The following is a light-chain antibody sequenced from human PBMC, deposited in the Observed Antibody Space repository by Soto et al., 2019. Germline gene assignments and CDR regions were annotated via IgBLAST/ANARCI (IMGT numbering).Light chain of an antibody. CDR1: QSVSNNY. CDR3: QHYGSPRT. V-gene: IGKV3-20*01. J-gene: IGKJ1*01. CDR2: GAS. Sequence: IVLTQSPGTLSLSPGERATLSCRASQSVSNNYLAWYQQKPGQAPRLLIYGASSRATGIPDRFSGSGSGTDFTLTISRLEPEDFAVDDCQHYGSPRTFGQGTKVDIK.